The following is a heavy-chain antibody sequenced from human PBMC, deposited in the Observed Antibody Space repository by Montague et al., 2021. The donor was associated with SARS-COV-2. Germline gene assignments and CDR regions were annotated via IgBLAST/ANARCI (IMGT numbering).Heavy chain of an antibody. CDR2: IYTSGST. D-gene: IGHD3-10*01. J-gene: IGHJ3*02. CDR1: GGSISSGSYY. Sequence: TLSLTCTVSGGSISSGSYYWSWIRQPAGKGLEWIGRIYTSGSTNYNPSLKSRVTISVDTSKNQFSLKLSSVTAADTAVYDCARDLDPYYGSGGYYNPIDAFDIWGQGTMVTVSS. V-gene: IGHV4-61*02. CDR3: ARDLDPYYGSGGYYNPIDAFDI.